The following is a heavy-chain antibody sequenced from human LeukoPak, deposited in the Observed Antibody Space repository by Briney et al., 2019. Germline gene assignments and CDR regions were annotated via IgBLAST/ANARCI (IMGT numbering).Heavy chain of an antibody. CDR1: GFIFTNYG. CDR2: ISYDGSDK. V-gene: IGHV3-30*03. J-gene: IGHJ3*02. D-gene: IGHD1-1*01. Sequence: GGSLRLSCTASGFIFTNYGMHWVRQAPGKGLEWVAVISYDGSDKYYADSVKGRFTISRDNSKNTLYLQMNSLRAEDTAVYYCARARTTTGTTRIAFSIWGQGTMVTVSS. CDR3: ARARTTTGTTRIAFSI.